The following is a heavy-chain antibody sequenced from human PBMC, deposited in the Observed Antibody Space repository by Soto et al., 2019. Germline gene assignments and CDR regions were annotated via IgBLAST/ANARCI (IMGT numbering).Heavy chain of an antibody. D-gene: IGHD3-22*01. Sequence: QVQLVQSGAEVKKPGASVKVSCKASGYTFTSYYMHWVRQAPGQGLELMGIINPSGGSTSYAQKFQGRVTMNRYTSTSTVYMELSSLRSEDMAVYDGASRDYDSSGLLLWGQGTLVTVSS. CDR1: GYTFTSYY. CDR2: INPSGGST. J-gene: IGHJ4*02. V-gene: IGHV1-46*01. CDR3: ASRDYDSSGLLL.